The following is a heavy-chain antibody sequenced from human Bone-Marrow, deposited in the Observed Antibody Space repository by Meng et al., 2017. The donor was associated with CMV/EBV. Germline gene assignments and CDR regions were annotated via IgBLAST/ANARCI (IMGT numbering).Heavy chain of an antibody. CDR1: GFTFSSYS. J-gene: IGHJ4*02. D-gene: IGHD5-24*01. CDR2: ISSSSSYI. Sequence: GESLKISCAASGFTFSSYSMNWVRQAPGKGLEWVSSISSSSSYIYYADSVKGRFTISRDNAKNSLYLQMNSLRAEDTAVYYCASIRGYRGYFDYWGQGTLVTVSS. CDR3: ASIRGYRGYFDY. V-gene: IGHV3-21*01.